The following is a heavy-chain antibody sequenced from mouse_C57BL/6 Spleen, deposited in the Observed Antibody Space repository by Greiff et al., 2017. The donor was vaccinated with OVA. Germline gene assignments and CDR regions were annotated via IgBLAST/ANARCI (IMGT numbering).Heavy chain of an antibody. Sequence: VQLKESGPGLVKPSQSLSLTCSVTGYSITSGYYWNWIRQFPGNKLEWMGYISYDGSNNYNPSLKNRISITRDTSKNQFFLKLNSVTTEDTATYYCARGIYDGYYGGYFDYWGQGTTLTVSS. D-gene: IGHD2-3*01. J-gene: IGHJ2*01. CDR1: GYSITSGYY. CDR3: ARGIYDGYYGGYFDY. V-gene: IGHV3-6*01. CDR2: ISYDGSN.